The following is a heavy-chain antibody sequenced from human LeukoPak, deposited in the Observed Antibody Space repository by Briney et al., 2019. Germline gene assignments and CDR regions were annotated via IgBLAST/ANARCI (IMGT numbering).Heavy chain of an antibody. Sequence: ASVKVSCKASGYTFTSYGISWVRQAPGQGLEWMGWISAYNGYTNYAQKLQGRVTMTTDTSTSTAYMELRSLRSDDTAVYYCAREGVVVGATEGVDYWGQGTLVTVSS. CDR2: ISAYNGYT. CDR1: GYTFTSYG. D-gene: IGHD1-26*01. J-gene: IGHJ4*02. CDR3: AREGVVVGATEGVDY. V-gene: IGHV1-18*01.